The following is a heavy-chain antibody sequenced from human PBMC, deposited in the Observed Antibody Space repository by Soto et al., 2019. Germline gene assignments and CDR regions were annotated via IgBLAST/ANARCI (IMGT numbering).Heavy chain of an antibody. CDR1: ADSFTSYY. J-gene: IGHJ5*02. Sequence: ASVKVSCKAPADSFTSYYIHGVRQAPGHGLEWMGIINPNGGSTRFAQTFQGRITMTTDTATRTVYMELRSLRSEDTGVYYCGTSSGRVFGILIECSNCLAPWGQGPLVTVSS. CDR3: GTSSGRVFGILIECSNCLAP. V-gene: IGHV1-46*01. CDR2: INPNGGST. D-gene: IGHD3-16*02.